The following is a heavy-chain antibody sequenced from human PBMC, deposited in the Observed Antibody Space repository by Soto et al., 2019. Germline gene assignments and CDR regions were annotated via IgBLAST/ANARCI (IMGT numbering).Heavy chain of an antibody. CDR1: GFTFGDYA. CDR2: IRSKAYGGTT. V-gene: IGHV3-49*03. CDR3: TRDENLIHSKWLGFSPPLFDY. Sequence: GGSLRLSCTASGFTFGDYAMSWFRQAPGKGLEWVGFIRSKAYGGTTEYAASVKGRFTISRDDSKSIAYLQMNSLKTEDTAVYYCTRDENLIHSKWLGFSPPLFDYWGQGTLVTVSS. D-gene: IGHD5-12*01. J-gene: IGHJ4*02.